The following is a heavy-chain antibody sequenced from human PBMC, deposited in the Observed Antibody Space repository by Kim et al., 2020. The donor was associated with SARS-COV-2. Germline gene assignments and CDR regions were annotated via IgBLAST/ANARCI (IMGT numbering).Heavy chain of an antibody. Sequence: GGRADYAAPVKGRFPISRDASKNTLYLQMNGLKTEDTAVYYCTGWATRFDYWGQGPLVTVSS. CDR2: GGRA. V-gene: IGHV3-15*01. J-gene: IGHJ4*02. D-gene: IGHD2-2*01. CDR3: TGWATRFDY.